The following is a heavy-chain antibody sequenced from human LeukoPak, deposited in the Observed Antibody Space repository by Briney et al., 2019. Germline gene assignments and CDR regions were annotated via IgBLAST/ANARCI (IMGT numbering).Heavy chain of an antibody. V-gene: IGHV4-59*01. D-gene: IGHD3-3*01. CDR3: ARDGGRFLEWLYPRYGMDV. Sequence: SETLSLTCTVWGGSISSYYWSWIRKPPGKGVEWIGYIYYSGSTNYNPSLKSRVTISVDTSKNQFSLKLSSVTAADTAVYYCARDGGRFLEWLYPRYGMDVWGQGTTVTVSS. J-gene: IGHJ6*02. CDR2: IYYSGST. CDR1: GGSISSYY.